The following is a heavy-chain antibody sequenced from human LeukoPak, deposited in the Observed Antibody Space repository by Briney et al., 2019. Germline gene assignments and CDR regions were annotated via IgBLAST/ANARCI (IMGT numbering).Heavy chain of an antibody. J-gene: IGHJ4*02. CDR1: GFTFSSYG. Sequence: QPGGSLRLSCAASGFTFSSYGMHWVRQAPGKGLEWVAVIWYDGSNKYYADSVKGRFTISRDNSKNTLYLQMNSLRAEDTAVYYCARGAYCSSTSCYSQYYFAYWGQGTLVTVSS. D-gene: IGHD2-2*01. CDR2: IWYDGSNK. V-gene: IGHV3-33*01. CDR3: ARGAYCSSTSCYSQYYFAY.